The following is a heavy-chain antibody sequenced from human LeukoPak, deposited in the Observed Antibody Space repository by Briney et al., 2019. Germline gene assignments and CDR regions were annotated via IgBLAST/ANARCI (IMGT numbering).Heavy chain of an antibody. CDR2: IRYDGSNK. V-gene: IGHV3-30*02. CDR1: GFTFSSYG. CDR3: ARVGYDSSGYYLIYYYYYMDV. Sequence: GRSLRLSCAASGFTFSSYGMHWVRQAPGKGLEGVAFIRYDGSNKYYADSVKGRFTISRDNAKHSLYLQMNSLRAEDTAVYYCARVGYDSSGYYLIYYYYYMDVWGKGTTVTISS. J-gene: IGHJ6*03. D-gene: IGHD3-22*01.